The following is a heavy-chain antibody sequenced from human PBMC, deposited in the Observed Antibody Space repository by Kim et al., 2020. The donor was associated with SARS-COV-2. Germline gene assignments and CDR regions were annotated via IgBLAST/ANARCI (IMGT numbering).Heavy chain of an antibody. V-gene: IGHV3-74*01. D-gene: IGHD5-18*01. J-gene: IGHJ4*02. CDR2: INSDGSST. Sequence: GGSLRLSCAASGFTFSSYWMHWVRQAPGKGLVWVSRINSDGSSTSSADSVKGRCTISIDNAKNTLYVQMNRLRAEDTAVDYCASTRIHVWPLAYWGPGT. CDR3: ASTRIHVWPLAY. CDR1: GFTFSSYW.